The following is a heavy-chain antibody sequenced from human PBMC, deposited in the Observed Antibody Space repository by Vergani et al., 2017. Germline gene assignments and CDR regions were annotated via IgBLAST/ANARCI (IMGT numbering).Heavy chain of an antibody. CDR2: ISYDGSNK. CDR1: GGTFSSYG. J-gene: IGHJ4*02. V-gene: IGHV3-30*18. CDR3: ANHDYYDSSGTSY. D-gene: IGHD3-22*01. Sequence: QVQLVQSGAEVKKPGSSVKVSCKASGGTFSSYGMHWVRQAPGKGLEWVAVISYDGSNKYYADSVKGRFTISRDNSKNTLYLQMNSLRAEDTAVYYCANHDYYDSSGTSYWGQGTLVTVSS.